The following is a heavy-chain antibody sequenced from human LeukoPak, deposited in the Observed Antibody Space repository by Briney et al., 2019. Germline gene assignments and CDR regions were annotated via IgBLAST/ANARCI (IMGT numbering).Heavy chain of an antibody. D-gene: IGHD6-13*01. CDR2: IYYSGST. Sequence: PSQTLSLTCTVSGGSISSGGYYWSWIRQPPGKGLEWIGYIYYSGSTNYNPSLKSRVTISVDTSKNQFSLKLRSVTAADTAVYYCARAPYSSSWYYFDYWGQGTLVTVSS. CDR1: GGSISSGGYY. V-gene: IGHV4-61*08. CDR3: ARAPYSSSWYYFDY. J-gene: IGHJ4*02.